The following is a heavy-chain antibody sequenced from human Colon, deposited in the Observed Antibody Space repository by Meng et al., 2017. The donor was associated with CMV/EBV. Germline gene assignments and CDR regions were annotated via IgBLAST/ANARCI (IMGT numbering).Heavy chain of an antibody. CDR3: AGGTSEAWELLHS. Sequence: QVQLQQWGAGLLKPSETLSLTCDVHGGSFSNYFWTWIRQPPGKGLEWIGEIRHSGYTSYNPSLKSRVTISIDTSKNQFSLKLNSLTAADTAVYFCAGGTSEAWELLHSWGQGNLVTVS. CDR1: GGSFSNYF. V-gene: IGHV4-34*02. J-gene: IGHJ5*02. CDR2: IRHSGYT. D-gene: IGHD1-26*01.